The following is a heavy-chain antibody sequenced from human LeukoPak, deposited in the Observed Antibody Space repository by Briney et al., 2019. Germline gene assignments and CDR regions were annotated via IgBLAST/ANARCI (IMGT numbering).Heavy chain of an antibody. D-gene: IGHD3-10*01. CDR2: FDPEDGET. CDR1: GYTLTELS. CDR3: ATSPGPGELFVY. V-gene: IGHV1-24*01. Sequence: ASVKVSCKVSGYTLTELSMHWVRQAPGKGLEWMGGFDPEDGETIYAQKFRGRVTMTEDTSTDTAYMELSSLRSEDTAVYYCATSPGPGELFVYWGQGTLVTVSS. J-gene: IGHJ4*02.